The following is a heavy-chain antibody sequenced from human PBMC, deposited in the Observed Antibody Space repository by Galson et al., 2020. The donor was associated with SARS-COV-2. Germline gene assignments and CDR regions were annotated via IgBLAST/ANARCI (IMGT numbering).Heavy chain of an antibody. V-gene: IGHV2-70*01. D-gene: IGHD4-17*01. Sequence: SGPTQVTLTQPLTLTRTLSRFSLSTSGMYVSWMRHPPGKAMECLALINLHDDKYYNSPLKPRLTISKATSNNQVVLTMTNMNPVDTATYYDARASYGECYYYFGMDGWSQGTSVTVSS. CDR2: INLHDDK. CDR3: ARASYGECYYYFGMDG. J-gene: IGHJ6*02. CDR1: RFSLSTSGMY.